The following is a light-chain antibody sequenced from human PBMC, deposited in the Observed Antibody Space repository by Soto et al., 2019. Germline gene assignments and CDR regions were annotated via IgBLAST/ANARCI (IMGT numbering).Light chain of an antibody. Sequence: QAVVTQPPSVSAAPGQKVTISCSGSSSNIGKNDVSWYQQFPGTAPKLLIYDNNKRPSGTPDRFSDSKSGTSATLGITGLQTGDEADYYCGTWDGSLSAVVFGGGTKLTVL. J-gene: IGLJ2*01. CDR1: SSNIGKND. CDR3: GTWDGSLSAVV. V-gene: IGLV1-51*01. CDR2: DNN.